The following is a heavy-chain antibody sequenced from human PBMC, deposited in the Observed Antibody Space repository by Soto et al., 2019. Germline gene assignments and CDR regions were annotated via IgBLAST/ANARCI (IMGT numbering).Heavy chain of an antibody. Sequence: QVQVMQSGAEVKKPGDSVKFSCKTSGYIFSDYGINWVRQAPGQGLEWMGWISGYSGNANLAQKFQGRVTMTTDKYTRTAYMELRRLRSDDTAVYYCAKRTSGTTWGESDYWGQGTLFTVAS. CDR3: AKRTSGTTWGESDY. D-gene: IGHD4-17*01. J-gene: IGHJ4*02. CDR2: ISGYSGNA. V-gene: IGHV1-18*04. CDR1: GYIFSDYG.